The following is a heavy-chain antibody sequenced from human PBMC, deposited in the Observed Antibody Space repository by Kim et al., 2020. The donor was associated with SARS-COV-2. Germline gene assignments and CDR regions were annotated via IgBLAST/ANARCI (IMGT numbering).Heavy chain of an antibody. V-gene: IGHV4-31*02. J-gene: IGHJ5*02. CDR2: IYASGGT. CDR3: ARELAMVRGHNWFDP. CDR1: GGFISSGGYN. Sequence: SETLSLTCSVSGGFISSGGYNWNWIRQHPGKGLEWIGNIYASGGTYYNSSLKSRVTISVDTSKNQFSLKLSSVTAADTAVYYCARELAMVRGHNWFDPWGQGILVTVSS. D-gene: IGHD3-10*01.